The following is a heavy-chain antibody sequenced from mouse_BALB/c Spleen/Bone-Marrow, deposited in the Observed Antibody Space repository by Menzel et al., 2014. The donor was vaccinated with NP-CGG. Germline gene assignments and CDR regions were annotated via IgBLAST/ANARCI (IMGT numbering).Heavy chain of an antibody. CDR2: ILPGSGST. J-gene: IGHJ1*01. D-gene: IGHD1-1*01. Sequence: LVESGAELMKPGASMKISCKATGYTFSSYWIEWVKRRPGHGLEWIGEILPGSGSTNYNEKFKGKATFTADTSSNTAYMQLSSLTSEDSAVYYCAREDGLWYFDVWGAGTTVTVSS. CDR3: AREDGLWYFDV. CDR1: GYTFSSYW. V-gene: IGHV1-9*01.